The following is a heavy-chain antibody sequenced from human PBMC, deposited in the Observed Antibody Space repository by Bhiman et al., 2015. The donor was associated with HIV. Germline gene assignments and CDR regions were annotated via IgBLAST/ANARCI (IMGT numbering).Heavy chain of an antibody. Sequence: QVQLVESGGGVVQPGRSLRLSCAASGFTFSSYAMHWVRQAPGKGLEWVAVISYDGSNKYYADSVKGRFTISRDNAKSSLYLQMNSLRAEDTAFYYCARPYYYDSGGYSAGLRYWGQGTLVTVSS. D-gene: IGHD3-22*01. CDR3: ARPYYYDSGGYSAGLRY. CDR1: GFTFSSYA. V-gene: IGHV3-30-3*01. J-gene: IGHJ4*02. CDR2: ISYDGSNK.